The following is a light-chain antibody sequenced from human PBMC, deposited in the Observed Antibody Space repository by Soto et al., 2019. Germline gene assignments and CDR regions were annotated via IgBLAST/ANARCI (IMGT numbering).Light chain of an antibody. CDR1: QSISRW. V-gene: IGKV1-5*01. J-gene: IGKJ1*01. CDR2: DAF. CDR3: QQYDSYPWT. Sequence: DIQMTQAPSTLSASVGDGITITCRASQSISRWLAWYHQKPGKAPKLLIYDAFSLESGVPSRFSGGRSGTEFTLTITSLQPDDFATYYCQQYDSYPWTFGQGTKVDIK.